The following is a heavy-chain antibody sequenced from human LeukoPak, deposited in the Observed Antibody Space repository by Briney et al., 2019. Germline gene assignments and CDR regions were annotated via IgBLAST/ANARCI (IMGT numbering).Heavy chain of an antibody. CDR1: GYTFTGYY. J-gene: IGHJ4*02. Sequence: ASVKASCKASGYTFTGYYMHWVRQAPGQGLEWMGWINPNSGGTNYAQKFQGRVTMTRGTSISTAYMELSRLRSDDTAVYYCARSTRGQLGRNNDYWGQGTLVTVSS. D-gene: IGHD6-13*01. V-gene: IGHV1-2*02. CDR3: ARSTRGQLGRNNDY. CDR2: INPNSGGT.